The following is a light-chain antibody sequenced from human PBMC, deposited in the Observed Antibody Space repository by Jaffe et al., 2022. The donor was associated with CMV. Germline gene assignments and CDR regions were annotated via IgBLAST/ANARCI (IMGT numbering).Light chain of an antibody. J-gene: IGKJ2*01. CDR3: QQYNSYPGT. V-gene: IGKV1-5*03. CDR2: KAS. CDR1: QSISSW. Sequence: DIQMTQSPSTLSASVGDRVTITCRASQSISSWLAWYQQKPGKAPKLLIYKASSLESGVPSRFSGSGSGTEFTLTISSLQPDDFATYYCQQYNSYPGTFGQGTKLEIK.